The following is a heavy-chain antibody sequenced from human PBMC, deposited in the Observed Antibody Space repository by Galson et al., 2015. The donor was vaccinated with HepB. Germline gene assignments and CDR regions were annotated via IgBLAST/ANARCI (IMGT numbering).Heavy chain of an antibody. CDR1: GGSISSGGYS. CDR2: LYHGGST. V-gene: IGHV4-30-2*01. Sequence: TLSLTCAVSGGSISSGGYSWSWIRQPPGKGLEWLGYLYHGGSTFYNPSLKSRVTISVDRSKNHFFLMLSSVTAADTAIYYCAGSSGYSSHFDYWGQGTLVTVSS. CDR3: AGSSGYSSHFDY. D-gene: IGHD3-22*01. J-gene: IGHJ4*02.